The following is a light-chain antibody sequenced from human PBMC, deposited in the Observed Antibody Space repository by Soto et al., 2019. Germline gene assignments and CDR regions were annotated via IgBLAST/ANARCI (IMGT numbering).Light chain of an antibody. J-gene: IGLJ2*01. Sequence: QSVLTQPASVSGSPGQSITISCTGTSSDVGGYRYVSWYQHHPGKAPKLMIYEVSNRPSGVSNRFSGFKSGNTASLTISGLQAEDEADYYCLSYTSSNTRVFGGGTKVTVL. CDR1: SSDVGGYRY. V-gene: IGLV2-14*01. CDR2: EVS. CDR3: LSYTSSNTRV.